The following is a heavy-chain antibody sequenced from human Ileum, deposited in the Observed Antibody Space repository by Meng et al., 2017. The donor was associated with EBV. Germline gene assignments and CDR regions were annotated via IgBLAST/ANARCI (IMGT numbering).Heavy chain of an antibody. CDR1: GCSISSGGYY. CDR3: ARASYGSGSPLGESWFDP. D-gene: IGHD3-10*01. Sequence: EESVPGRVKPLQTLSLPCTGSGCSISSGGYYWSWIRQHPGKGLEWIGYIHSSGSTYYNPSLRSRLTISVDTSKNQFSLKLSSVTAADTAVYYCARASYGSGSPLGESWFDPWGQGTLVTVSS. V-gene: IGHV4-31*03. CDR2: IHSSGST. J-gene: IGHJ5*02.